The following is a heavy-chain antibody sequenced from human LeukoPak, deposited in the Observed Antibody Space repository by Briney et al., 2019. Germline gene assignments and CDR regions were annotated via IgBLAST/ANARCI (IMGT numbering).Heavy chain of an antibody. V-gene: IGHV4-34*01. D-gene: IGHD1-26*01. J-gene: IGHJ6*03. CDR1: GGSFSGYY. CDR3: ARRGVGATTGYYYYMDV. CDR2: INHSGST. Sequence: SETLSRTCAVYGGSFSGYYWSWIRQPPGKGLEWIGEINHSGSTNYNPSLKSRVTISVDTSKNQFSLKLSSVTAADTAVYYCARRGVGATTGYYYYMDVWDKGTTVTISS.